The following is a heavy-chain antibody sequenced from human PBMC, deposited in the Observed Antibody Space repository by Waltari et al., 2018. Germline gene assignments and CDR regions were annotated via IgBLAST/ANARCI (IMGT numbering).Heavy chain of an antibody. CDR2: SYYRGST. V-gene: IGHV4-39*01. CDR3: VQLPGY. CDR1: GGSIDSSHNY. Sequence: QVQLQESGPGLVKPSETLSLTCTVSGGSIDSSHNYWGWIRQPPGKGLDWIGSSYYRGSTYSNPSLKSRVTISVDTSKNQFSLNLSSVTAADTAVYYCVQLPGYWGQGTLVTVSS. J-gene: IGHJ4*02. D-gene: IGHD2-15*01.